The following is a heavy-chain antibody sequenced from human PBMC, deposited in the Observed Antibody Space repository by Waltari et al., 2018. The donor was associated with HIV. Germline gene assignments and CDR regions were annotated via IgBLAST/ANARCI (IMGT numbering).Heavy chain of an antibody. CDR1: GGSISSYY. CDR2: IYSSGST. J-gene: IGHJ6*02. CDR3: AREDSSGYYYKYYGMDV. Sequence: QVQLQESGPGLVKPSETLSLTCTVSGGSISSYYWSWIRQPAGKGLEWIGRIYSSGSTNYNPSLKSRVTMSVDTSKNQFSLKLSSVTAADTAVYYCAREDSSGYYYKYYGMDVWGQGTTVTVSS. V-gene: IGHV4-4*07. D-gene: IGHD3-22*01.